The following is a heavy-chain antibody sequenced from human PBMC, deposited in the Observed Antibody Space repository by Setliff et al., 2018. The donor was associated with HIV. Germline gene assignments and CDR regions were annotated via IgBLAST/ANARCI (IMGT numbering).Heavy chain of an antibody. Sequence: PSETLSLTCAVYGGSFNGYYWNWIRQPPGKGLEWIGEINHSGGTKYNTSLKSRVTISVDPSKKQFSLKVNSVTAAYTAVYYCASDPRSPRYCSGGSCYSQRRAFDIWGQVTMVTVS. J-gene: IGHJ3*02. CDR1: GGSFNGYY. CDR2: INHSGGT. V-gene: IGHV4-34*01. CDR3: ASDPRSPRYCSGGSCYSQRRAFDI. D-gene: IGHD2-15*01.